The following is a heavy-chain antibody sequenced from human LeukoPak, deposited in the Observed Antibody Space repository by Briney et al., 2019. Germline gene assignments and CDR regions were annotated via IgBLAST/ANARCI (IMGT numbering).Heavy chain of an antibody. CDR3: TKVVSGGGNFVMDV. J-gene: IGHJ6*02. D-gene: IGHD2-15*01. CDR2: IYSGGST. CDR1: GFTFSSYG. V-gene: IGHV3-NL1*01. Sequence: GGSLRLSCAASGFTFSSYGMHWVRQAPGKGLECVSVIYSGGSTKYADSVKGRFIVSRHNSENTLYLQLSSLRPEDTAVYYCTKVVSGGGNFVMDVWGQGTTVTVSS.